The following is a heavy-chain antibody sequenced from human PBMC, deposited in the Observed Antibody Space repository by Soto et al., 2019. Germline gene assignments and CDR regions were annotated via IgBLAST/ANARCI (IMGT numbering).Heavy chain of an antibody. J-gene: IGHJ3*02. CDR1: GGSISSYY. CDR3: AKDAGVGLAPALAFDI. D-gene: IGHD2-8*02. CDR2: IYYSGST. Sequence: SETLSLTCTVSGGSISSYYWSWIRQPPGKGLEWIGYIYYSGSTNYNPSLKSRVTMTRDTSISTAYMELSRLRSDDTAVYYCAKDAGVGLAPALAFDIWGQGTMVTVSS. V-gene: IGHV4-59*01.